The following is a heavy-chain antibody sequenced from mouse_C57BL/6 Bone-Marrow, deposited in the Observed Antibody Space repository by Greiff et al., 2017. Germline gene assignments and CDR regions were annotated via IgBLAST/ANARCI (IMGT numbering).Heavy chain of an antibody. V-gene: IGHV1-4*01. CDR2: INPSSGYT. J-gene: IGHJ2*01. CDR1: GYTFTSYT. D-gene: IGHD1-1*01. CDR3: AREGTYYYGSSPFYFDY. Sequence: QVHVKQSGAELARPGASVKMSCKASGYTFTSYTMHWVKQRPGQGLEWIGYINPSSGYTKYNQKFKDKATLTADKSSSTAYMQLSSLTSEDSAVYYCAREGTYYYGSSPFYFDYWGQGTTLTVSS.